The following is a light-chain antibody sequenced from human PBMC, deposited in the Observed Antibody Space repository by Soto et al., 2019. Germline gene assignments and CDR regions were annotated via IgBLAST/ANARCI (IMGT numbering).Light chain of an antibody. CDR2: DTS. Sequence: QSVLSQPPSASGTPGQTVTVSCSGTYSNIGINDVHWYRQLSGTAPQILIYDTSQRATGVPDRFSGSRSGTSASLVISGPQTEDEADYHCAAWDDSLNGPAFGGGTKLTVL. V-gene: IGLV1-44*01. CDR1: YSNIGIND. CDR3: AAWDDSLNGPA. J-gene: IGLJ2*01.